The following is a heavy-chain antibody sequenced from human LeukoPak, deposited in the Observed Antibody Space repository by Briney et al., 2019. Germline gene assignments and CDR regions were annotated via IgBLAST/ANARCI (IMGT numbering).Heavy chain of an antibody. CDR3: ARGAGYCSSTSCPYGDYALFDY. CDR1: GSTFTIYG. D-gene: IGHD2-2*01. CDR2: ISAYNGNT. V-gene: IGHV1-18*01. J-gene: IGHJ4*02. Sequence: ASVKVSCKASGSTFTIYGISWVRQAPGQGVEWMGWISAYNGNTNYAQKLQDRVTMTTDTSTRTAYMEMRRLRPDDSAVYYCARGAGYCSSTSCPYGDYALFDYWGQGTLVTVSS.